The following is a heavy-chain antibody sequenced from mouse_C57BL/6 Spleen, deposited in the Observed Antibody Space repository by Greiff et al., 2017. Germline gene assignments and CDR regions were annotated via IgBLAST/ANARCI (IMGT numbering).Heavy chain of an antibody. CDR2: IHPNSGST. V-gene: IGHV1-64*01. J-gene: IGHJ1*03. CDR3: ARGGRRRGAYWYFDV. Sequence: VQLQQPGAELVKPGASVKLSCKASGYTFTSYWMHWVKQRPGQGLEWIGMIHPNSGSTNYNEKFKSKATLTVDTSSSTAYMQLSSLTSEDSAVYYCARGGRRRGAYWYFDVWGTGTTVTVSS. CDR1: GYTFTSYW.